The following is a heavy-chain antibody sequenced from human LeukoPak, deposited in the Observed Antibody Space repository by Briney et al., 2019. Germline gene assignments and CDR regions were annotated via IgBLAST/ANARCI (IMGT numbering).Heavy chain of an antibody. D-gene: IGHD6-19*01. J-gene: IGHJ4*02. V-gene: IGHV1-2*02. CDR2: INPNSGGT. CDR1: GYTFTGYY. CDR3: ARDNGIAVAGILGY. Sequence: GASVKVSCKASGYTFTGYYMHWVRQAPGQGLEWMGWINPNSGGTNYSQNLQGRVTMTTDTATTTAYMELRSLRSDDTAVYYCARDNGIAVAGILGYWGQGTLVTVSS.